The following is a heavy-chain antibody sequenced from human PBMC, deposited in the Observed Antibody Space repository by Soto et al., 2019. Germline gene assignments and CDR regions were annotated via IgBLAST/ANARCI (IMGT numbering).Heavy chain of an antibody. V-gene: IGHV4-39*01. CDR2: IYYSGTT. CDR3: ASHFPVDYFAY. CDR1: GDSITSNSYF. Sequence: QLQLQESGPGLVKPSETLSLTCTVSGDSITSNSYFWAWIRQPPGKGLEWIGSIYYSGTTYINPSLKSRVTLSVVRSKNQFSLTLSSVTAADPAVYSCASHFPVDYFAYWGQGALLTVSS. J-gene: IGHJ4*02.